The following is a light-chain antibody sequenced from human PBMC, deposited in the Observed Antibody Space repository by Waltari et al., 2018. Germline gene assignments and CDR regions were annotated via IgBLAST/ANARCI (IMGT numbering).Light chain of an antibody. J-gene: IGLJ1*01. CDR3: HSRDSSSTHVGI. CDR2: SDN. Sequence: SSELTQDPAVSVALGQTVRITCQGASPRNYYARRYRQKPGQAPEVVIYSDNNRPSGIPDRFSGSSSGDTASLTITGAQAEDEADYYCHSRDSSSTHVGIFGTGTQVSVL. CDR1: SPRNYY. V-gene: IGLV3-19*01.